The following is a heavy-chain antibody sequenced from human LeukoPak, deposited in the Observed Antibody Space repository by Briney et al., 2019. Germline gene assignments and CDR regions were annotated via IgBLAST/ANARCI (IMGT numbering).Heavy chain of an antibody. J-gene: IGHJ4*02. D-gene: IGHD3-9*01. CDR3: VIWGDYDVLAGYYVPDY. CDR1: GFTFSNYA. CDR2: ITGSGTST. Sequence: GGSLRLSCVASGFTFSNYAMSWVRQAPGKGLEWVSAITGSGTSTYYADSLKGRFTISRDNSKNTVFLQMNSLRHEDTAIYYCVIWGDYDVLAGYYVPDYWGQGTLVTVSS. V-gene: IGHV3-23*01.